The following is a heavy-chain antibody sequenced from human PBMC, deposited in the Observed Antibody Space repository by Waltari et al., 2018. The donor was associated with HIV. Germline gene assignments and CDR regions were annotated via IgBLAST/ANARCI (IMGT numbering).Heavy chain of an antibody. V-gene: IGHV4-30-4*01. D-gene: IGHD3-3*01. CDR2: IYYSGST. Sequence: QVQLQESGPGLVKPSQTLSPTWTVSGGSISSGDYYWSWIRPPPGKGLEWIGYIYYSGSTYYNPSLKSRVTISVDTSKNQFSLKLSSVTAADTAVYYCARDCCDFWSGYSRHYYYGMDVWGQGTTVTVSS. J-gene: IGHJ6*02. CDR3: ARDCCDFWSGYSRHYYYGMDV. CDR1: GGSISSGDYY.